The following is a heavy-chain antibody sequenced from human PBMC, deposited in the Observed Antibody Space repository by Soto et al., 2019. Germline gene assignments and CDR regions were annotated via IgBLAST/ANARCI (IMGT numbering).Heavy chain of an antibody. Sequence: QVQLVQSGAEVKKPGASVKVSCKASGYTFTSYPMHWVRQAPGQGLEWMGWINAGNGDTKYSQKFQGRVTITRDTSAITAYMELSSLRSEDTAVYYCARDWTHYDSSGPGDYRVQGTLVTVSS. CDR1: GYTFTSYP. CDR3: ARDWTHYDSSGPGDY. V-gene: IGHV1-3*01. D-gene: IGHD3-22*01. CDR2: INAGNGDT. J-gene: IGHJ4*02.